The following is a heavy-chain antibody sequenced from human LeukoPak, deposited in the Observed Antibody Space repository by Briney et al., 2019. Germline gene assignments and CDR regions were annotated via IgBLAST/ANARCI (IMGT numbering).Heavy chain of an antibody. CDR2: INHSGGT. V-gene: IGHV4-34*01. CDR3: ARGTGSGSYKY. Sequence: PAETLSLTCAVYGGSFSGYYWSWIRQPPGKGLEWIGEINHSGGTNYNPSLKSRVTISVDTSKNQFSLKLSSVTAADTAVYYCARGTGSGSYKYWGQGTLVTVSS. J-gene: IGHJ4*02. D-gene: IGHD3-10*01. CDR1: GGSFSGYY.